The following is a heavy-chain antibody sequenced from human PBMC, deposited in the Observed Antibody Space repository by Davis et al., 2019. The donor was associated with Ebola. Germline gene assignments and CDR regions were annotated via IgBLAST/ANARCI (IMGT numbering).Heavy chain of an antibody. J-gene: IGHJ4*02. CDR1: GYSFNTHW. CDR2: IYPGDSDT. CDR3: ARLSAAGSFQRTGALGY. D-gene: IGHD1-14*01. Sequence: GESLKISCKGYGYSFNTHWIGWVRQMPGKGLEWMGSIYPGDSDTRYSPSFQGQVTISADKSISTAYLQWSSLKASDTAMYYCARLSAAGSFQRTGALGYWGQGTLVTVSS. V-gene: IGHV5-51*01.